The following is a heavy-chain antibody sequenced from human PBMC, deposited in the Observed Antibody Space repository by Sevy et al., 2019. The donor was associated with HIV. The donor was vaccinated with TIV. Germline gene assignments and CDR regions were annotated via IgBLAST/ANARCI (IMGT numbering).Heavy chain of an antibody. CDR1: GGSISSSSYD. Sequence: SETLSLTCTVSGGSISSSSYDWGWIRQPPGKGLEWIGSMYPSGNTYYNPSLKSRVTIFVDTSKNQISLKLTSVTAADTAVYYCARQGGIVDRAFDYWGQGTLVTVSS. J-gene: IGHJ4*02. V-gene: IGHV4-39*01. CDR3: ARQGGIVDRAFDY. D-gene: IGHD2-21*01. CDR2: MYPSGNT.